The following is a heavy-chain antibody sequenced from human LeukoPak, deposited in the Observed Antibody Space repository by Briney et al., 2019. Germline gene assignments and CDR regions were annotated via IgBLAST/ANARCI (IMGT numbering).Heavy chain of an antibody. Sequence: GGSLRLSCAASGFTFSSYGMHWVRQAPGKGLEWVAFIRYDGSNKYYADSVKGRFTISRDNSKNTLYLQMNSLRAEDTAVYYCARDLYSYDSSRPNYFDYWGQGTLVTVSS. V-gene: IGHV3-30*02. CDR2: IRYDGSNK. J-gene: IGHJ4*02. CDR3: ARDLYSYDSSRPNYFDY. CDR1: GFTFSSYG. D-gene: IGHD3-22*01.